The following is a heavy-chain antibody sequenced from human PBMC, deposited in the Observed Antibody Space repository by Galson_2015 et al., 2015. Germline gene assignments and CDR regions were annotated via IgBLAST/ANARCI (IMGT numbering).Heavy chain of an antibody. CDR3: ARSVIIG. Sequence: SLRLSCAAPGFTLSNYWMTWVRQAPGKGLEWVANINQDGSQKYYVDSVKGRFTISRDIAKNSLYLQMSSLRAEDTAVYYCARSVIIGGGQGTLVTVSS. CDR1: GFTLSNYW. V-gene: IGHV3-7*01. J-gene: IGHJ4*02. CDR2: INQDGSQK.